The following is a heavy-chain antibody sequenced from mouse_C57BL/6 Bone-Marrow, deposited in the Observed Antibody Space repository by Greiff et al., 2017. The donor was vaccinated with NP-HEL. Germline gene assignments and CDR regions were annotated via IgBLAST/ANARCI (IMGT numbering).Heavy chain of an antibody. CDR2: IDPNSGGT. Sequence: QVQLKQPGAELVKPGASVKLSCKASGYTFTSYWMHWVKQRPGRGLEWIGRIDPNSGGTKYNEKFKSKATLTVDKPSSTAYMQLSSLTSEDSAVYYCARFNGSSPFAYWGQGTLVTVSA. CDR1: GYTFTSYW. CDR3: ARFNGSSPFAY. D-gene: IGHD1-1*01. V-gene: IGHV1-72*01. J-gene: IGHJ3*01.